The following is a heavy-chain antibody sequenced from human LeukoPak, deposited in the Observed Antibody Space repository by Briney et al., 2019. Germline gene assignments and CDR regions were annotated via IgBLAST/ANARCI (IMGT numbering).Heavy chain of an antibody. V-gene: IGHV3-30*18. Sequence: GGSLRLSCATSGFTFSSYGMHWVRQAPGKGLEWVAVISYDGSNKYYADSVKGRFTISRDNSKNTLYLQMNSLRAEDTAVYYCAKDSGNRIVGDTTDYWGQGTLVTVSS. D-gene: IGHD1-26*01. J-gene: IGHJ4*02. CDR2: ISYDGSNK. CDR3: AKDSGNRIVGDTTDY. CDR1: GFTFSSYG.